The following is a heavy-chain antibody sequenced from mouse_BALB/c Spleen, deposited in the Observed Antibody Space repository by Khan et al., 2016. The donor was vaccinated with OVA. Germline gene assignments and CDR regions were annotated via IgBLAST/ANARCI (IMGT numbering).Heavy chain of an antibody. CDR3: ARVGITYYGNDAYYFDY. D-gene: IGHD2-9*01. J-gene: IGHJ2*01. V-gene: IGHV5-6-3*01. CDR1: GFTFSSYG. CDR2: INTNVGST. Sequence: EVQLLETGGGLMQPGGSLKLSCAASGFTFSSYGMSWVRQTPDKRLELVATINTNVGSTYYPDSVKGRFTFSRDNAKNTLYLQMSSLKSEDTAMYYCARVGITYYGNDAYYFDYWGQGTTLTVSS.